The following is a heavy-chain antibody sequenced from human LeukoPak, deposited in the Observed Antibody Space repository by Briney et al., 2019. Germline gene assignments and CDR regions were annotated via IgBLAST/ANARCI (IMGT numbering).Heavy chain of an antibody. CDR2: MNPNSAGT. CDR1: VYTFTYYY. CDR3: ARGLLVSGYGLFDY. D-gene: IGHD5-12*01. Sequence: ASVTVSFTASVYTFTYYYIHWVRQAPGVGLEGMGWMNPNSAGTNYSQKFQASVTMTTDTSISTAYMELSTLRSDDTAVYYCARGLLVSGYGLFDYWGQGTLVTVSS. J-gene: IGHJ4*02. V-gene: IGHV1-2*02.